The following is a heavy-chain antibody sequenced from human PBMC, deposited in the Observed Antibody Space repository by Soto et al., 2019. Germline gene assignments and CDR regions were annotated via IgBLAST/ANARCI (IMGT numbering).Heavy chain of an antibody. CDR1: GYTFTSYG. D-gene: IGHD3-9*01. CDR3: AREDRDATYYDILTGYRYLDH. V-gene: IGHV1-18*01. Sequence: ASVKVSCKASGYTFTSYGISWVRQAPGQGLEWMGWISAYNGNTNYAQKLQGRVTMTTDTSTSTAYMELRSLRSDDTAVYYCAREDRDATYYDILTGYRYLDHWGQGTLVTVSS. CDR2: ISAYNGNT. J-gene: IGHJ4*02.